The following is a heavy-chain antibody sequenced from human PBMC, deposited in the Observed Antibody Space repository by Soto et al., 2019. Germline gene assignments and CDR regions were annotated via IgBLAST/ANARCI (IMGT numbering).Heavy chain of an antibody. Sequence: PSETLSLTCTVSGGSISSGGYYWSWIRQHPGKGLEWIGYIYYSGSTYYNPSLKSRVTISVDTSKNQFSLRLSSVTAADTAVYYCARARLVTGKWELPRDYFDYWGQGTLVTVSS. V-gene: IGHV4-31*03. J-gene: IGHJ4*02. CDR1: GGSISSGGYY. D-gene: IGHD1-26*01. CDR3: ARARLVTGKWELPRDYFDY. CDR2: IYYSGST.